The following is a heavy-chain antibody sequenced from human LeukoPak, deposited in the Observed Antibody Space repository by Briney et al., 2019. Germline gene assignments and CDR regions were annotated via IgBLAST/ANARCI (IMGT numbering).Heavy chain of an antibody. V-gene: IGHV4-4*07. CDR2: IYSRVT. J-gene: IGHJ6*03. D-gene: IGHD3-10*01. Sequence: SETLSLTCTVSGGSISSYYLSWIRQPAGKGLEWIGRIYSRVTTYNPSLKSRVTMSADTSRNHVSLTLNSVTAADTAVYYCARDRRSYRYLWSGYMDVWGKGTTVTISS. CDR1: GGSISSYY. CDR3: ARDRRSYRYLWSGYMDV.